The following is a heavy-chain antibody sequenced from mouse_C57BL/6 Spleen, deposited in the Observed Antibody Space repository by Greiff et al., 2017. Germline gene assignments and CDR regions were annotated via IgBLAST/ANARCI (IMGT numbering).Heavy chain of an antibody. CDR3: ARGDYDYDNYFDY. CDR2: ISSGGSYT. J-gene: IGHJ2*01. D-gene: IGHD2-4*01. Sequence: VQLQQSGGDLVKPGGSLKLSCAASGFTFSSYGMSWVRQTPDKRLEWVATISSGGSYTYYPDSVKGRFTISRDNAKNTLYLQMSSLKSEDTAMYYCARGDYDYDNYFDYWGQGTTLTVSS. CDR1: GFTFSSYG. V-gene: IGHV5-6*01.